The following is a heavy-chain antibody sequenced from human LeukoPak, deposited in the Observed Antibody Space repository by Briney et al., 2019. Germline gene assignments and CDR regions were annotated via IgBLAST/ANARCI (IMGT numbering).Heavy chain of an antibody. Sequence: SETLSLTCTVSGGSISSHYWSWIRQPPGKGLEWIGYIYYSGSTNYNPSLKSRVTISVDTSKNQFSLKLSSVTAADTAVYYCARVGGSGSYSYWYFDLWGRGTLVTVSS. CDR1: GGSISSHY. D-gene: IGHD1-26*01. CDR3: ARVGGSGSYSYWYFDL. J-gene: IGHJ2*01. V-gene: IGHV4-59*11. CDR2: IYYSGST.